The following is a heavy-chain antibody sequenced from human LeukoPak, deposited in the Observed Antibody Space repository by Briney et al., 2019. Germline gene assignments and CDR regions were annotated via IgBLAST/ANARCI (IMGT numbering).Heavy chain of an antibody. CDR1: GGSISSSSYY. CDR3: ARQDSSSWIRRWFDP. V-gene: IGHV4-39*01. CDR2: IYYSGST. J-gene: IGHJ5*02. Sequence: SETLSLTCTVSGGSISSSSYYWGWLRQPPGKGLEWIGSIYYSGSTYYNPSLKSRVTISVDTSKNQFSLKLSSVTAADTAVYYCARQDSSSWIRRWFDPWGQGTLVTVSS. D-gene: IGHD6-13*01.